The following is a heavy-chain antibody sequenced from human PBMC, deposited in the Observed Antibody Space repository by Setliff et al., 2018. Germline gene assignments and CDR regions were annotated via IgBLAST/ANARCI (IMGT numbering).Heavy chain of an antibody. CDR3: AREAPYYNFWSGYSDY. CDR1: GGSISSYY. D-gene: IGHD3-3*01. Sequence: PSETLSLTCTVSGGSISSYYWSWIRQPPGKGLEWIGYIYYSGSTNYNPSLKSRVTISVDTSKNQFSLKLSSVTAADTAVYYCAREAPYYNFWSGYSDYWGQGTLVTVSS. V-gene: IGHV4-59*01. J-gene: IGHJ4*02. CDR2: IYYSGST.